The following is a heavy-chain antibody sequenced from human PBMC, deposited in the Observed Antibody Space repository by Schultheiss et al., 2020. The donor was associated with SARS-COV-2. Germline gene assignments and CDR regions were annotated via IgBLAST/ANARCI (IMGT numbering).Heavy chain of an antibody. CDR3: AKDAGYSYGSY. Sequence: GGSLRLSCAASGFTFSSYWMHWVRQAPGKGLEWVAVISYDGSNKYYADSVKGRFTISRDNSKNTLYLQMNSLRAEDTAVYYCAKDAGYSYGSYWGQGTLVTVSS. V-gene: IGHV3-30*18. J-gene: IGHJ4*02. CDR2: ISYDGSNK. D-gene: IGHD5-18*01. CDR1: GFTFSSYW.